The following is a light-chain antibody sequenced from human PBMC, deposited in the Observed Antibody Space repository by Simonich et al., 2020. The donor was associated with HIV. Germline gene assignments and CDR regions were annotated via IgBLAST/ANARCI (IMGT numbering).Light chain of an antibody. CDR3: QQYYSTPLT. J-gene: IGKJ4*01. CDR1: QGISNS. V-gene: IGKV1-NL1*01. CDR2: AAS. Sequence: DIQMTQSPTSLSASVGDRVTITCRGSQGISNSLAWYQQKPGKAPKLLLYAASILESGVPSRFSGSGSGTDYTRTISSLQPEDFATYYCQQYYSTPLTFGGGTKVEIK.